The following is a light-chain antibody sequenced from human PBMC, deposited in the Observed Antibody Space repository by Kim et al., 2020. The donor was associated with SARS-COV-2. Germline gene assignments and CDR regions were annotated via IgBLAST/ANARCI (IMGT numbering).Light chain of an antibody. CDR2: GAS. CDR1: QSVSSSY. V-gene: IGKV3-20*01. Sequence: EIVLTQSPGTLSLSPGERATLSCRASQSVSSSYLAWYQQRPGQAPSLLIYGASSRATGIPDRFSGSGSGTDFTLTISRLEPEDFAVYYCQQYGSSPHTFGQRTKLEI. J-gene: IGKJ2*01. CDR3: QQYGSSPHT.